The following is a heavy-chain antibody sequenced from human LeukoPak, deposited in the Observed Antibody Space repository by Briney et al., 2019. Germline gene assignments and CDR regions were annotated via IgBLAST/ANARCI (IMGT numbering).Heavy chain of an antibody. CDR1: GFTFGDCS. CDR2: IRGKAYGGTT. V-gene: IGHV3-49*03. CDR3: TRGVVLLWF. J-gene: IGHJ4*02. D-gene: IGHD3-10*01. Sequence: GGSLRLSCTASGFTFGDCSMSWFRQAPGKGLEWVGFIRGKAYGGTTEYAASVKGRFTISRDDSKSIAYLQMNSLKTVDTAVYYCTRGVVLLWFGDRGTLVTVSS.